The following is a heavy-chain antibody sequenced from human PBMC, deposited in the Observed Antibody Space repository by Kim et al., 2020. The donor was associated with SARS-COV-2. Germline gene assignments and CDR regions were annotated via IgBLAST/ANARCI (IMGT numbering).Heavy chain of an antibody. CDR2: IYYSGST. Sequence: SETLSLTCTVSGGSISSYYWSWIRQPPGKGLEWIGYIYYSGSTNYNPSLKSRVTISVDTSKNQFSLKLSSVTAADTAVYYCAGHPTPGYYEKWDYYYYMDVWGKGTTVTVSS. CDR3: AGHPTPGYYEKWDYYYYMDV. CDR1: GGSISSYY. J-gene: IGHJ6*03. V-gene: IGHV4-59*08. D-gene: IGHD3-22*01.